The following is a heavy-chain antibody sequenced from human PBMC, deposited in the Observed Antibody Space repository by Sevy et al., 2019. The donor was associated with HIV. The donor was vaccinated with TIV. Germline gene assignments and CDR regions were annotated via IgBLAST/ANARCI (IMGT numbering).Heavy chain of an antibody. CDR2: MYHRGTT. D-gene: IGHD6-25*01. J-gene: IGHJ4*02. V-gene: IGHV4-4*02. CDR3: AAAAGTDVLGYYFGS. Sequence: SETLSLTCSVSGDSISSSHWWSWVRQTPGKGLEWIGDMYHRGTTNYNPSLKSQVIISVDKSKNQFSMKLASVTAAGTAVYYCAAAAGTDVLGYYFGSWGQGTQVTVSS. CDR1: GDSISSSHW.